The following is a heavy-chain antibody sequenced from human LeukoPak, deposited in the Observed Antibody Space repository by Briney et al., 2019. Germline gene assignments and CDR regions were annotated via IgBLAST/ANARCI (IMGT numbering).Heavy chain of an antibody. D-gene: IGHD4-17*01. CDR1: GGSISSYY. Sequence: SETLSLTGTVSGGSISSYYWSWIRQPPGKGLEWIGYIYYSGSTNYNPSLKSRVTISVDTSKNQFSLKLSSVTAADTAVYYCARDRGPTTVTIVYYYGMDVWGQGTTVTVSS. CDR2: IYYSGST. CDR3: ARDRGPTTVTIVYYYGMDV. V-gene: IGHV4-59*01. J-gene: IGHJ6*02.